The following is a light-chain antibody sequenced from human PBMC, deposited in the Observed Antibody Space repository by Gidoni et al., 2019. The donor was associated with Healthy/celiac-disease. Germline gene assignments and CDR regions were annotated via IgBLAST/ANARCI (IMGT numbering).Light chain of an antibody. J-gene: IGKJ4*01. CDR2: GAS. CDR3: QQYNNWPGT. V-gene: IGKV3D-15*01. Sequence: ELVLPHSPATLSVSPGESATLSCRASQSVSSNLAWYQQKPGQAPRLLIYGASIRATGIPARFSGSGSGTEFTLTISSLQSEDFAVYYCQQYNNWPGTFGGGTKVEIK. CDR1: QSVSSN.